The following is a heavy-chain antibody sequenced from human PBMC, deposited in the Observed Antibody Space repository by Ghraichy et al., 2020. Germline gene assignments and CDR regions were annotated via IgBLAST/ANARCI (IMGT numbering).Heavy chain of an antibody. V-gene: IGHV3-30*18. J-gene: IGHJ4*02. Sequence: GGSLRLSCAASGFTFSSYGMHWVRQAPGKGLEWVAVISYDGSNKYYADSVKGLFTISRDNSKNTLYLQMNSLRAEDTAVYYCAKGVAGRWFGELEDYWGQGTLVTVSS. CDR3: AKGVAGRWFGELEDY. CDR1: GFTFSSYG. CDR2: ISYDGSNK. D-gene: IGHD3-10*01.